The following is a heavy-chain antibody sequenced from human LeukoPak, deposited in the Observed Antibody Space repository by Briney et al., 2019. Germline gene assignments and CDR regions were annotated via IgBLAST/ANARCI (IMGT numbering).Heavy chain of an antibody. J-gene: IGHJ4*02. V-gene: IGHV3-30*02. CDR3: AKDKGNYYFDY. CDR1: GISFSASG. D-gene: IGHD4-23*01. CDR2: IWYDGSNK. Sequence: PGGSLRLSCAASGISFSASGMHWVRQVPGEGLEWVAFIWYDGSNKYYADSVKGRFTISRDDSKKMIYLQMNSLRADDTALYYCAKDKGNYYFDYWGQGTLVTVSS.